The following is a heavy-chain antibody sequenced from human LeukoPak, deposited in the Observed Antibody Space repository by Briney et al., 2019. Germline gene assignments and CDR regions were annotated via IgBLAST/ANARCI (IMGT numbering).Heavy chain of an antibody. CDR3: ARHGRERASRNQGDAFDI. CDR2: IDPSGST. J-gene: IGHJ3*02. CDR1: GASISDYL. D-gene: IGHD3-16*01. Sequence: KPSETLSLTCTVSGASISDYLWSWVRQSQGKRLEWIGYIDPSGSTNYNPSLNSRATVSVDTSNHHFSLKLKSVTAADTAVYFCARHGRERASRNQGDAFDIWGQGAVVIVSS. V-gene: IGHV4-4*09.